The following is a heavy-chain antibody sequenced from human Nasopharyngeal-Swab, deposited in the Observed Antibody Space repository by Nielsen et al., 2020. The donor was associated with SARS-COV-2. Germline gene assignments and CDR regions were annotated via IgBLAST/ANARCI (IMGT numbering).Heavy chain of an antibody. Sequence: GESLKISCAASGFPFSTYAMSWVRQAPGKGLEWVSTISGSGGSTYYADSVKGRFTISRDNAKNTLYLQMNSLRGEDTAVYYCTRDIGGKYGYWGQGNLVTVSS. CDR3: TRDIGGKYGY. CDR1: GFPFSTYA. J-gene: IGHJ4*02. V-gene: IGHV3-23*01. D-gene: IGHD4-23*01. CDR2: ISGSGGST.